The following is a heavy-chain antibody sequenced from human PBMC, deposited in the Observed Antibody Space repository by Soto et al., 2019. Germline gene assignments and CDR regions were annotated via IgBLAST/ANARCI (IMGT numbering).Heavy chain of an antibody. Sequence: VASVKVSCKASGYTFTSYGISWVRQAPGQGLEWMGWISAYNGNTNYAQKLQGRVTMTTDTSTSTAYMELRSLRSDDTAVYYCARFRRITIFGVGSEDYYYYGMDVWGQGTTVTVSS. J-gene: IGHJ6*02. V-gene: IGHV1-18*04. CDR1: GYTFTSYG. D-gene: IGHD3-3*01. CDR3: ARFRRITIFGVGSEDYYYYGMDV. CDR2: ISAYNGNT.